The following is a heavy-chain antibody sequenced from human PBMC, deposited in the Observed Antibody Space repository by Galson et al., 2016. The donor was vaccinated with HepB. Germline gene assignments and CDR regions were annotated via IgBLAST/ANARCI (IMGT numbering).Heavy chain of an antibody. CDR3: ARGGYCTSTSCYGPGYY. CDR1: GGSISSYY. CDR2: IYYSGST. D-gene: IGHD2-2*01. Sequence: LSLTCTVSGGSISSYYWNWIRQPPGKGLEWIGYIYYSGSTNYNPSLKSRVTVSVDTSKNQFSLKLSSVTAADTAVYYCARGGYCTSTSCYGPGYYWGQGTLVTVSS. V-gene: IGHV4-59*01. J-gene: IGHJ4*02.